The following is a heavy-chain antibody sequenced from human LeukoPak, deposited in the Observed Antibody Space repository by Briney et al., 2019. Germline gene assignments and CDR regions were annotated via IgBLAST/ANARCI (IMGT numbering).Heavy chain of an antibody. CDR1: GGSISSGGYY. V-gene: IGHV4-30-4*01. Sequence: SETLSLTCTVSGGSISSGGYYWSWIRQPPGKGLEWIGYIYYSGSTYYNPSLKSRVTISVDTSKNQFSLKLSSVTAADTAVYYCATQGRGDYGYNDYWGQGTLVTVSS. D-gene: IGHD4-17*01. J-gene: IGHJ4*02. CDR3: ATQGRGDYGYNDY. CDR2: IYYSGST.